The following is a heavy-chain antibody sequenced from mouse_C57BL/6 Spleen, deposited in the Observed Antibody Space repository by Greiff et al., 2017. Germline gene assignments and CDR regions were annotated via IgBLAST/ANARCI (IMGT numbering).Heavy chain of an antibody. J-gene: IGHJ2*01. CDR1: GYTFTSYT. Sequence: VQLVESGAELARPGASVKMSCKASGYTFTSYTMHWVKQRPGQGLEWIGYINPSSGYTKYNQKFKDKATLTADKSSSTAYMQLSSLTSEDSAVYYCARERAYSNYAYFDYWGQGTTLTVSS. CDR2: INPSSGYT. CDR3: ARERAYSNYAYFDY. D-gene: IGHD2-5*01. V-gene: IGHV1-4*01.